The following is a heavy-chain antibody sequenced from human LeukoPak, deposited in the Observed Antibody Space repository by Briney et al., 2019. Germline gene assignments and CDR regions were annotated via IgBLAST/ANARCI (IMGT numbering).Heavy chain of an antibody. D-gene: IGHD4-17*01. CDR2: ISSSSSYI. CDR1: GFTFSSYS. Sequence: GGSLRLSCAASGFTFSSYSMNWVRQAPGKGLEWVSSISSSSSYIYYADSVKGRFTISRDNAKNSLYLQMNSLRAEDTAVYYCARDRDGDYYFDYWGQGTLATVSS. V-gene: IGHV3-21*01. J-gene: IGHJ4*02. CDR3: ARDRDGDYYFDY.